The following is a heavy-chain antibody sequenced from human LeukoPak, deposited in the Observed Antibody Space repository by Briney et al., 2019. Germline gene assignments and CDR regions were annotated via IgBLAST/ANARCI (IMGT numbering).Heavy chain of an antibody. CDR1: GGSISSYY. V-gene: IGHV4-59*01. D-gene: IGHD6-13*01. CDR2: IYYSGST. CDR3: ARDRTYSSSWYGGHDAFDI. Sequence: PSETLSLTCTVSGGSISSYYWSWIRQPPGKGLEWIGYIYYSGSTNYNPSLKSRVTISVDTSKNQFSLKLSSVTAADTAVYYCARDRTYSSSWYGGHDAFDIWGQGTMVTVSS. J-gene: IGHJ3*02.